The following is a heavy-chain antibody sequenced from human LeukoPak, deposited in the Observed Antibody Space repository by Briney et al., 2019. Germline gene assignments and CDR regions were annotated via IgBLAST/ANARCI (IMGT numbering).Heavy chain of an antibody. V-gene: IGHV1-69*04. CDR3: ASPEGGYYGSGSYYY. CDR2: IIPILGIA. J-gene: IGHJ4*02. D-gene: IGHD3-10*01. CDR1: GGTFSSYA. Sequence: SVKVSCKASGGTFSSYAISWVRQAPGQGLERMGRIIPILGIANYAQKFQGRVTITADKSTSTAYMELSSLRSEDTAVYYCASPEGGYYGSGSYYYWGQGTLVTVSS.